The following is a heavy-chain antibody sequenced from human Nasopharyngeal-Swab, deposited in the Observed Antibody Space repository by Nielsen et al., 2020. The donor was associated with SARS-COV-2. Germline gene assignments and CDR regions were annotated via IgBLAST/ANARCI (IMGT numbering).Heavy chain of an antibody. V-gene: IGHV3-49*01. D-gene: IGHD1-26*01. J-gene: IGHJ3*02. CDR2: IRSKTYGGAL. Sequence: GGSLRLSCTTSGFTFGDYAMSWFRQAPGKGLEWVGFIRSKTYGGALEYAASVKGRFTISRDGAESIAYLQMNSLETEDTGVYYYARSVGSFYGQGAFDIWGQGTMVTVSS. CDR3: ARSVGSFYGQGAFDI. CDR1: GFTFGDYA.